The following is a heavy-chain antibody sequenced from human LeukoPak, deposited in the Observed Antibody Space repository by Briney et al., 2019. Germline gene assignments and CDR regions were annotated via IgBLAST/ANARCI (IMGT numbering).Heavy chain of an antibody. D-gene: IGHD3-10*01. V-gene: IGHV1-18*04. J-gene: IGHJ5*02. CDR2: ISACNGNT. Sequence: ASVKVSCKASGYTFSGNHMHWVRQAPGQGLEWMGWISACNGNTNYAQKLQGRVTMTTDTSTSTAYMELRSLRSDDTAVYYCARYITMVRGVSGWFDPWGQGTLVTVSS. CDR1: GYTFSGNH. CDR3: ARYITMVRGVSGWFDP.